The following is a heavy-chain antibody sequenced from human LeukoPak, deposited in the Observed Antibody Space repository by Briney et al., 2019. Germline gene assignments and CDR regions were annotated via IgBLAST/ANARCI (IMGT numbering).Heavy chain of an antibody. Sequence: SETLSLTCTVSGGSISSSSYYWGWIRQPPGKGREWIGSIYYSGSTYYNPSLKSRVTISVDTSKNQFSLKLSSVTAADTAVYYCARAYYDILTGYAFDIWGQGTMVTVSS. CDR1: GGSISSSSYY. V-gene: IGHV4-39*01. J-gene: IGHJ3*02. CDR3: ARAYYDILTGYAFDI. D-gene: IGHD3-9*01. CDR2: IYYSGST.